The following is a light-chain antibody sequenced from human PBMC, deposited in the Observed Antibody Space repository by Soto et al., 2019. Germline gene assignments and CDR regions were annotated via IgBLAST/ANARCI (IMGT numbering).Light chain of an antibody. Sequence: EIVLTQSPDTLSLSPGERATLSCRASKSVSSSYLAWYQQKPGQAPRLLIYGASSRATGIPDRFSGSGSGTDFTLIISSLQPEDFATFYCQQSYSTPVTFGQGTRLEIK. J-gene: IGKJ5*01. V-gene: IGKV3-20*01. CDR2: GAS. CDR1: KSVSSSY. CDR3: QQSYSTPVT.